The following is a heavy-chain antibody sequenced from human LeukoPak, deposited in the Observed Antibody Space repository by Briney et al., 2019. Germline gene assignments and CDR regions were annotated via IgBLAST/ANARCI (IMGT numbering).Heavy chain of an antibody. V-gene: IGHV1-8*01. Sequence: ASVKVSCKASGYTFTSYDINWVRQATGQGLEWMGWMNPNSGNTGYAQKFQGRVTMTRNTSISTAYMELSSLRSEDTAVYYCARVDYGGNSSLFGDAFDIWGQGTMVTVSS. D-gene: IGHD4-23*01. J-gene: IGHJ3*02. CDR1: GYTFTSYD. CDR2: MNPNSGNT. CDR3: ARVDYGGNSSLFGDAFDI.